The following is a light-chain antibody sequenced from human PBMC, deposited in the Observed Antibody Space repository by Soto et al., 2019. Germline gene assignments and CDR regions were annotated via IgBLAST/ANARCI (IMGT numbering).Light chain of an antibody. V-gene: IGLV1-47*01. J-gene: IGLJ2*01. Sequence: QSVLTQPPSASGTPGQRVTISCSGSSSNIGSNYVYWYQQLPGTAPKLLIYRNNQRPSGVPDRFSGSKSGTSASLVISGLRSEDEADYYCAAWDDSLSGGEVFGGGTKLTVL. CDR3: AAWDDSLSGGEV. CDR1: SSNIGSNY. CDR2: RNN.